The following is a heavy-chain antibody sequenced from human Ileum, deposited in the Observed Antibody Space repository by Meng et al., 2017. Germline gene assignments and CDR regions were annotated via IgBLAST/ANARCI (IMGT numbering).Heavy chain of an antibody. CDR3: ARFSSGYFFGY. J-gene: IGHJ4*02. V-gene: IGHV1-3*01. CDR1: GYTFSNYA. Sequence: QDHVGESGAGVKEPGASVEVSCKASGYTFSNYAMNWVRQAPGQRLEWMGWINAGNGDTKYSQKFQGRVTITRDTSASTGYMELSSLRSEDTAVYYCARFSSGYFFGYWGQGTLVTVSS. D-gene: IGHD3-22*01. CDR2: INAGNGDT.